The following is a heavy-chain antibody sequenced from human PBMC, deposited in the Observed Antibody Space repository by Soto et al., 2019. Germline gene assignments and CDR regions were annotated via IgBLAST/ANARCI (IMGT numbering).Heavy chain of an antibody. CDR3: ARPANTVADHFDL. V-gene: IGHV5-51*01. D-gene: IGHD4-17*01. CDR1: GYTFTIYW. CDR2: IYPSDSDT. J-gene: IGHJ4*02. Sequence: PGGSLKIPWEVSGYTFTIYWIGWVRQKPGKGLEWMGIIYPSDSDTRYSPSFQGQATISADKSLNTAYLQWNSLKASDPAVYYCARPANTVADHFDLWGQGTPVTVSS.